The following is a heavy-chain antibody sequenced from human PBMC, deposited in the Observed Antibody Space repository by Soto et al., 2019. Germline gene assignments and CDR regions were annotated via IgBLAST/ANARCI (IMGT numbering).Heavy chain of an antibody. J-gene: IGHJ4*02. Sequence: EVQLLESGGGLVQPGGSLRLSCAASGFTLSSYAMSWVRQAPGKGLGWVSSISGSAGSTYYADSVKGRFTISRDNSKNTLYVQMNSLRAEDTAVYYCAKGHGDYVWHYFDYWGQGTLVTVSS. D-gene: IGHD4-17*01. CDR3: AKGHGDYVWHYFDY. CDR1: GFTLSSYA. V-gene: IGHV3-23*01. CDR2: ISGSAGST.